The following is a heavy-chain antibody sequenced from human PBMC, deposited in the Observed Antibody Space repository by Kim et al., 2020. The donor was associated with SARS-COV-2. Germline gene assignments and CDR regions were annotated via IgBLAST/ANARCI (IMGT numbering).Heavy chain of an antibody. Sequence: NYNPSLKSRVTISVDTSKNQFSLKLSSVTAADTAVYYCSIAAAGYKTFDYWGQGTLVTVSS. D-gene: IGHD6-13*01. CDR3: SIAAAGYKTFDY. J-gene: IGHJ4*02. V-gene: IGHV4-34*01.